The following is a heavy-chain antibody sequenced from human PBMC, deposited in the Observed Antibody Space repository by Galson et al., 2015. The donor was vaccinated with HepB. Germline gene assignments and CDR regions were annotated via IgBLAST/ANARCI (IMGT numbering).Heavy chain of an antibody. D-gene: IGHD3-3*01. Sequence: SLRLSCAASGFTFSSYAMSWVRQAPGKGMEWVSGISGSGGSKYYADSVKGRFTISRDNSKNTLYLQMDSLRVEDTAVYYCAKIMYYDFWSGYSPNLYYFDYWGQGTLVTVSS. V-gene: IGHV3-23*01. CDR2: ISGSGGSK. J-gene: IGHJ4*02. CDR3: AKIMYYDFWSGYSPNLYYFDY. CDR1: GFTFSSYA.